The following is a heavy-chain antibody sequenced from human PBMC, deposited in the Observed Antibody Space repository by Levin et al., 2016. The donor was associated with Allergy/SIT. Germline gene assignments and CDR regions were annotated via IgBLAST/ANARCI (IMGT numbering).Heavy chain of an antibody. CDR1: GGSISSYY. D-gene: IGHD6-13*01. Sequence: SETLSLTCTVSGGSISSYYWSWIRQPPGKGLEWIGYIYYSGSTNYNPSLKSRVTISVDTSKNQFSLKLSSVTAADTAVYYCARQIGIAAAALVDYWGQGTLVTVSS. CDR3: ARQIGIAAAALVDY. CDR2: IYYSGST. J-gene: IGHJ4*02. V-gene: IGHV4-59*08.